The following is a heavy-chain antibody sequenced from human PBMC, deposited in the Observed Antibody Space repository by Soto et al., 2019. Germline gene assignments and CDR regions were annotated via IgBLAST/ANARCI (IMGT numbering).Heavy chain of an antibody. CDR3: ARESYSSSPY. D-gene: IGHD6-13*01. CDR1: GFTFSSYA. V-gene: IGHV3-30-3*01. Sequence: GGSLRLSCAASGFTFSSYAMHWVRQAPGKGLEWVAVISYDGSNKYYADSVKGRFTISRDNSKNTLYLQMNSLRAEDTAVYYCARESYSSSPYWGQGTLVTVSS. CDR2: ISYDGSNK. J-gene: IGHJ4*02.